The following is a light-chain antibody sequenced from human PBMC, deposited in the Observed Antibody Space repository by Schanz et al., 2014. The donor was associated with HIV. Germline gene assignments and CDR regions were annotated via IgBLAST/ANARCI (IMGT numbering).Light chain of an antibody. CDR1: SSNIGSNY. Sequence: QSVLTQPPSASGTPGQRVTMSCSGRSSNIGSNYVYWYQHLPGKAPKPLIYRNDQRPSGVPDRFSGSKSGTSASLAISGLRSEDEADYYCATWDDNLSGWVFGGGTKVTVL. V-gene: IGLV1-47*01. J-gene: IGLJ3*02. CDR2: RND. CDR3: ATWDDNLSGWV.